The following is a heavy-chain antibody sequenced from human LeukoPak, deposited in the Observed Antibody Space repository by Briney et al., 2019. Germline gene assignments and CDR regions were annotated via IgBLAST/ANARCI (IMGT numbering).Heavy chain of an antibody. CDR1: GFTFSSYA. CDR3: ILGVAVAGTAGY. V-gene: IGHV3-23*01. CDR2: ISGSGGST. Sequence: GGSLRLSCAASGFTFSSYAISWVRQAPGKGLEWVSAISGSGGSTYYADSVKGRFTISRDDSKNTAYLQMNSLKTEDTAVYYCILGVAVAGTAGYWGQGTLVTVSS. D-gene: IGHD6-19*01. J-gene: IGHJ4*02.